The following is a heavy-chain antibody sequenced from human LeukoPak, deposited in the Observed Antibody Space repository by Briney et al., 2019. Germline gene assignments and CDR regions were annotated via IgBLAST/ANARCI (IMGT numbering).Heavy chain of an antibody. J-gene: IGHJ4*02. CDR1: GFTFSSYE. CDR3: ARGFGGYDIIDY. D-gene: IGHD5-12*01. CDR2: ISSSGSTI. V-gene: IGHV3-48*03. Sequence: LPGGSRRLSCAASGFTFSSYEMNWVRQAPGKGLEWVSYISSSGSTIYYADSVKGRFTISRDNAKNSLYLQMNSLRAEDTAVYYCARGFGGYDIIDYWGQGTLVTVSS.